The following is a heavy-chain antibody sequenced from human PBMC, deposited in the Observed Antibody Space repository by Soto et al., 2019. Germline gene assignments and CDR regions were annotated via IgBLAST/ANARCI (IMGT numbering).Heavy chain of an antibody. CDR2: IYYSGST. Sequence: SETLSLTCTVSGGSISSVGYYWSWIRQHPGKGLEWIGYIYYSGSTYYNQSLKSRVTISVDTSKNQFSLKLSSVTPEDTAVYYCARDLPLGLKVVTIFGVVIGKGMDVWGQGTTVTVSS. V-gene: IGHV4-31*03. CDR3: ARDLPLGLKVVTIFGVVIGKGMDV. CDR1: GGSISSVGYY. D-gene: IGHD3-3*01. J-gene: IGHJ6*02.